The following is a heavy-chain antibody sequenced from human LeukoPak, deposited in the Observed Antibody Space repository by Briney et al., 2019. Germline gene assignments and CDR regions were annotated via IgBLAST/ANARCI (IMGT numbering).Heavy chain of an antibody. CDR3: ARQLERRFDP. Sequence: PSETPSLTCTVSGGSISSYYWSWIRQPPGKGLEWIGYIYYSGSTNYNPSLKSRVTISVDTSKNQFSLKLSSVTAADTAVYYCARQLERRFDPWGQGTLVTVSS. V-gene: IGHV4-59*01. CDR1: GGSISSYY. CDR2: IYYSGST. D-gene: IGHD1-1*01. J-gene: IGHJ5*02.